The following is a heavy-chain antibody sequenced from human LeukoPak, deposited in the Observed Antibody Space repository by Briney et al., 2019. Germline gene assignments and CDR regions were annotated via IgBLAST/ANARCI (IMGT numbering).Heavy chain of an antibody. V-gene: IGHV3-48*04. CDR3: ARRGTIAVPVFWFDP. Sequence: GGSLRLSCAASGFTFSSYWINWVRQAPGKGLEWVSYISSSGRKTHYADSLEGRFTNSRDNAKNSVYLQINRLRAEDTAVYYCARRGTIAVPVFWFDPWGQGTLVIVSS. CDR2: ISSSGRKT. J-gene: IGHJ5*02. D-gene: IGHD6-19*01. CDR1: GFTFSSYW.